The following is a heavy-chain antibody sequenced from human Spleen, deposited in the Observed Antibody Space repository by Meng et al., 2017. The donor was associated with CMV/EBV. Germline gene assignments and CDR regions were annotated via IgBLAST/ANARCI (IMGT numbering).Heavy chain of an antibody. J-gene: IGHJ6*02. CDR2: INPNSGGT. D-gene: IGHD2-2*01. CDR3: ARVIVVVPAVLHYGMDV. V-gene: IGHV1-2*02. CDR1: GYTFTSYG. Sequence: ASVKVSCKTSGYTFTSYGVSWVRQAPGQGLEWMGWINPNSGGTNYAQKFQGRVTMTRDTSISTAYMELSRLRSDDTAVYYCARVIVVVPAVLHYGMDVWGQGTTVTVSS.